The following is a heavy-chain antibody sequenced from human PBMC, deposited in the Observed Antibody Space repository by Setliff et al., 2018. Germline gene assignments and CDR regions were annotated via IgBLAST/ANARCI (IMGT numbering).Heavy chain of an antibody. D-gene: IGHD2-21*02. CDR2: IIPIFGTA. CDR1: GGTFRNYG. Sequence: ASVKVSCKASGGTFRNYGISWVRQAPGQGLDWMGGIIPIFGTANYAQKFLGRVTITADESTNTVYMELGGLKSDDTAVYYCAKSATAFFHFNFWGQGTLVTVSS. J-gene: IGHJ4*02. CDR3: AKSATAFFHFNF. V-gene: IGHV1-69*13.